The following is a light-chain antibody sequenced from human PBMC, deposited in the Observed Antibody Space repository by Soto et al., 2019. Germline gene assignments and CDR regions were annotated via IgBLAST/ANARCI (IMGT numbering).Light chain of an antibody. CDR2: DAS. Sequence: EIVLTQSPATLSLSPGERVTLSCRASQSVSSDLGWYQQKPGQAPRLLIYDASNRATGIPARFSGSGSGTDFTLTISSLEPEDFAVYYCQQRSNWVTFGPGTKVDIK. J-gene: IGKJ3*01. V-gene: IGKV3-11*01. CDR1: QSVSSD. CDR3: QQRSNWVT.